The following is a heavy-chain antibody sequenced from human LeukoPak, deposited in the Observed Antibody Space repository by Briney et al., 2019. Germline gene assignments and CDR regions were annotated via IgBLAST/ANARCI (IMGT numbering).Heavy chain of an antibody. J-gene: IGHJ4*02. CDR2: IYGAAET. V-gene: IGHV3-66*02. CDR3: ARDGKSGEMATFDY. Sequence: RGSLRLSCAVSGLAVSSNYMAWVRQAPGKGLEWVTVIYGAAETHYVDSVKGRFTTSRDNSKNTVYLQMNSLRPEDTAVYYCARDGKSGEMATFDYWGQGTLVTVSS. CDR1: GLAVSSNY. D-gene: IGHD5-24*01.